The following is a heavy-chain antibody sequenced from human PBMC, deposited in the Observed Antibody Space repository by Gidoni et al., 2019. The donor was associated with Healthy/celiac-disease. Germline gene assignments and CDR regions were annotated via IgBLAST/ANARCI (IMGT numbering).Heavy chain of an antibody. D-gene: IGHD1-26*01. CDR2: IYYRGST. CDR1: GVPISSSSYY. CDR3: ARHGAVGATDD. J-gene: IGHJ4*02. V-gene: IGHV4-39*01. Sequence: QLRLHDSGPGLVMPSEPLSLTCTVPGVPISSSSYYWGGTRQPPGKGLEGIGRIYYRGSTYYNPSLKSRVTISVDMSKDQFSLKLSSVTAADTAVDYCARHGAVGATDDWGQGTLVTVSS.